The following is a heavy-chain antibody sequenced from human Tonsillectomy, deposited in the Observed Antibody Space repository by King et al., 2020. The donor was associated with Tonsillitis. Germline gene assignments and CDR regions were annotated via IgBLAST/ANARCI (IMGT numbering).Heavy chain of an antibody. J-gene: IGHJ5*02. CDR1: GFTFDNYA. V-gene: IGHV3-23*04. Sequence: VQLVESGGGLVQPGGSLRLSCAASGFTFDNYAMSWVRQAPGKGLEWVSAISGSDRNTYYASSLKGRFTISRDHSKNTPYLQMNSLRAEDTAVYYCAKDPEQWLAQNWFDPWGQGTLVTVSS. CDR2: ISGSDRNT. D-gene: IGHD6-19*01. CDR3: AKDPEQWLAQNWFDP.